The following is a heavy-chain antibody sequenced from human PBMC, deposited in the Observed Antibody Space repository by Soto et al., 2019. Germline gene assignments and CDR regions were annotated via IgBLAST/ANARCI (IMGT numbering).Heavy chain of an antibody. D-gene: IGHD3-10*01. CDR2: IFYNGNS. CDR1: GGSISNDDYY. J-gene: IGHJ4*02. V-gene: IGHV4-31*03. CDR3: ACLRGSGTNYLFDY. Sequence: QVQLQESGPGLVQPSQTLSLTCTVSGGSISNDDYYWNWVRQHPGKGLEWIGYIFYNGNSYYNPSLRSRTTISVDTSKNQFSLKVASVTAADTAVYYCACLRGSGTNYLFDYWGQGTLVNVSS.